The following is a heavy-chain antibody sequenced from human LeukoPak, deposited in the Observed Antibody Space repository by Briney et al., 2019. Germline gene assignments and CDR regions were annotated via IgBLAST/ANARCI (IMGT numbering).Heavy chain of an antibody. CDR2: ISACNGNT. CDR1: GYTFTSYG. Sequence: ASVKVSCKASGYTFTSYGISWVRQAPGQGLEWMGWISACNGNTNYAQKLQGRVTMTTDTSTSTAYMELRSLRSDDTAVYYCARHIVATGNFDYWGQGTLVTVSS. D-gene: IGHD5-12*01. CDR3: ARHIVATGNFDY. V-gene: IGHV1-18*01. J-gene: IGHJ4*02.